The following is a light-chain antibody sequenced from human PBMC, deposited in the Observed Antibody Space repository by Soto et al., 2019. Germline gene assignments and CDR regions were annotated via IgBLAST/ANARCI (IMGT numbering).Light chain of an antibody. CDR2: DIS. J-gene: IGKJ1*01. CDR3: QQRRSSPRT. Sequence: DIVLTQSPSTLSLSPGDRATLSCRASQTVDSFLAWYQQKPGQAPRLLIHDISEMDTGVPARFSGSGSGTDFTLTISSLEPEDFAVYYCQQRRSSPRTFGQGTKVEIK. CDR1: QTVDSF. V-gene: IGKV3-11*01.